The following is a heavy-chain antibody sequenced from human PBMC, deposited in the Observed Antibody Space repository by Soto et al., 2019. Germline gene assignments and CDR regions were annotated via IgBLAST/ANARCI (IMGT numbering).Heavy chain of an antibody. CDR2: VSGSGDNT. Sequence: EVQLLESGGGLVQPGGSLRLSCAASGFTFSTYAMSWVRQAPGKGLEWVSAVSGSGDNTYYADSVKGHFTISRDNSKSTLFLQMKFLRAEDMAVYYCATYDFWSGYFDYWGQGALVTVSS. J-gene: IGHJ4*02. D-gene: IGHD3-3*01. CDR1: GFTFSTYA. V-gene: IGHV3-23*01. CDR3: ATYDFWSGYFDY.